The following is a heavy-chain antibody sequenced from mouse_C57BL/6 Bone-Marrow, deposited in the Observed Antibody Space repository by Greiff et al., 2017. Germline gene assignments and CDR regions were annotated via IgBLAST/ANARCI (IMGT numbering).Heavy chain of an antibody. CDR1: GYTFTSYW. Sequence: QVQLKQPGAELVKPGASVKMSCKASGYTFTSYWITWVKQRPGQGLEWIGDIYPGSGSTNYNEKFKSKATLTVDTSSSTAYMQLSSLTSADSAVYYCARPTEYYYYAMDYWGQGTSVTVSS. J-gene: IGHJ4*01. CDR3: ARPTEYYYYAMDY. D-gene: IGHD1-1*01. V-gene: IGHV1-55*01. CDR2: IYPGSGST.